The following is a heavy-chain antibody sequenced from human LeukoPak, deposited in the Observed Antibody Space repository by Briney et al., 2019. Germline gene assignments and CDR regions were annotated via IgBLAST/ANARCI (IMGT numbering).Heavy chain of an antibody. CDR2: IYPGDSGT. CDR1: GYSFTSYW. CDR3: ARQPQYTSGPFDT. D-gene: IGHD6-19*01. J-gene: IGHJ5*02. V-gene: IGHV5-51*01. Sequence: GESLKISCKGSGYSFTSYWIGWVRQMPGKGLEWMGIIYPGDSGTRYSPSFQGQVTMSADKSISTAYLQWSSLKASDTAMYYCARQPQYTSGPFDTWGQGTLVTVSS.